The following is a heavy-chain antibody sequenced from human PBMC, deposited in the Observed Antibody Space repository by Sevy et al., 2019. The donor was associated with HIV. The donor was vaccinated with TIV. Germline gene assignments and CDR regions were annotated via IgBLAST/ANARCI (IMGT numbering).Heavy chain of an antibody. J-gene: IGHJ4*02. Sequence: GGSLRLSCAASGFSFSTYAMTWVRQAPGKGLEWVSAISGSGSNTYNADSVKGRFTISRDNSKNTLYLQMNSLRAEDTAVYYWSKEGPGYNYDSSGYFPSWGQGTLVTVSS. CDR2: ISGSGSNT. D-gene: IGHD3-22*01. CDR3: SKEGPGYNYDSSGYFPS. CDR1: GFSFSTYA. V-gene: IGHV3-23*01.